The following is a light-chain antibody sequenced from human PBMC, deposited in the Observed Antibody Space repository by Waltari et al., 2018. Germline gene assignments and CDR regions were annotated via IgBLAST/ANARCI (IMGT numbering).Light chain of an antibody. V-gene: IGLV2-14*03. J-gene: IGLJ1*01. CDR1: SSDVGGYNY. CDR3: SSYTSSSTHYV. CDR2: DVS. Sequence: QSALTQPASVSGSPGQSITISCTGTSSDVGGYNYGPWYQQHPGKAPKLMIYDVSNRPSGVSNRFSGSKSGNTASLTISGLQAEDEADYYCSSYTSSSTHYVFGTGTKVTVL.